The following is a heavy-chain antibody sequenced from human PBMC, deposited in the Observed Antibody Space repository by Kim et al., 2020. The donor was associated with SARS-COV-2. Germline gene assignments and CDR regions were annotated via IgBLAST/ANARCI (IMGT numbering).Heavy chain of an antibody. Sequence: GIAHYAQKFQGRVTITADKSTSTAYMELSSLRSEDTAVYYCARDQSWNVNWGQGTLVTVSS. D-gene: IGHD1-1*01. J-gene: IGHJ4*02. CDR2: GIA. CDR3: ARDQSWNVN. V-gene: IGHV1-69*04.